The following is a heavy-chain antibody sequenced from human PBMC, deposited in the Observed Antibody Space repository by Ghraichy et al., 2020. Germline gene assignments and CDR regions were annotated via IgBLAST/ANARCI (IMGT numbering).Heavy chain of an antibody. V-gene: IGHV3-7*04. CDR3: ARGGYNYGSNPIDY. CDR2: IKYDSSEK. CDR1: GFTFTSYY. Sequence: GGSLRLSCAASGFTFTSYYMTWVRQVPGKGLEWVANIKYDSSEKYYEDSVKFRFTISRDNAKNSLYLQMNSLRPDDTAVYYCARGGYNYGSNPIDYWGQGTLVTVSS. J-gene: IGHJ4*02. D-gene: IGHD5-18*01.